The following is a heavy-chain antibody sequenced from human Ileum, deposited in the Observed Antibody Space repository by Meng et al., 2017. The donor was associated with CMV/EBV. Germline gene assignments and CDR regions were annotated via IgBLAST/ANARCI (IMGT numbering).Heavy chain of an antibody. CDR2: INTNTGNP. J-gene: IGHJ4*02. CDR3: ARDGLSGRYFDY. Sequence: QVQLVQSGSELKKPGASVKVSCRASGYNFTSNNIIWVRQAPGQGPEWMGWINTNTGNPTYAQGFTGRFVFSLDTSVSTTYLQISSLKAEDTAVYYCARDGLSGRYFDYWGQGTLVTVSS. CDR1: GYNFTSNN. D-gene: IGHD1-26*01. V-gene: IGHV7-4-1*02.